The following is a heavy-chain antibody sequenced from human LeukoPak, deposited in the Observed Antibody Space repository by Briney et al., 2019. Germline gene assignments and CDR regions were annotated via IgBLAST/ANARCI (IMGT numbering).Heavy chain of an antibody. CDR1: GFTFSSYG. D-gene: IGHD6-13*01. Sequence: PGGSLRLSCAASGFTFSSYGMHWVRQAPGKGLEWVAVISYDGSNKYYADSVKSRFTISRDNSKNTLYLQMNSLRAEDTAVYYCAKVAPPVYSSSWYPDDPTPSLIDYWGQGTLVTVSS. J-gene: IGHJ4*02. CDR3: AKVAPPVYSSSWYPDDPTPSLIDY. CDR2: ISYDGSNK. V-gene: IGHV3-30*18.